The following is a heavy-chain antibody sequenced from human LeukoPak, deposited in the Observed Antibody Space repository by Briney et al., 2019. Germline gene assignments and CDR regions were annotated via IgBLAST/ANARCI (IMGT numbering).Heavy chain of an antibody. CDR1: GFTFSSYG. Sequence: GGSLRLSCAASGFTFSSYGMHWVRQAPGKGLEWVAVISYDGSNRYYADSVKGRFTISRDNSKNTLYLQMNSLRAEDTAVYYCASFLTYYDILTGYYHVDYWGQGTLVTVSS. CDR2: ISYDGSNR. D-gene: IGHD3-9*01. V-gene: IGHV3-30*03. J-gene: IGHJ4*02. CDR3: ASFLTYYDILTGYYHVDY.